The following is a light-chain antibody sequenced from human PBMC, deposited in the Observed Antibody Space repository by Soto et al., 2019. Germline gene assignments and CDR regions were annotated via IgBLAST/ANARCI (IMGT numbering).Light chain of an antibody. Sequence: EIVLTQSPAPLSLSPGERATLSCRASQSVSTYLAWYQQKPGQAPRLLIYDASNRVTGIPARFSGSGSGTDFTLIISSLEHEDFAVYYCQHRSNWPPYTFGQGTKLEIK. V-gene: IGKV3-11*01. J-gene: IGKJ2*01. CDR1: QSVSTY. CDR3: QHRSNWPPYT. CDR2: DAS.